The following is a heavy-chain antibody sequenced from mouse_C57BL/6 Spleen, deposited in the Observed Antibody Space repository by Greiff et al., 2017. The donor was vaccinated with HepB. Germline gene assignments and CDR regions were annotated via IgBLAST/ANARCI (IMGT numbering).Heavy chain of an antibody. CDR2: IYPGGGYT. J-gene: IGHJ4*01. V-gene: IGHV1-63*01. D-gene: IGHD3-2*02. Sequence: VKLQQSGAELVRPGTSVKMSCKASGYTFTNYWIGWAKQRPGHGLEWIGDIYPGGGYTNYNEKFKGKATLTADKSSSTAYMQFSSLTSEDSAIYYCARGSSGDYYYAMDYWGQGTSVTVSS. CDR1: GYTFTNYW. CDR3: ARGSSGDYYYAMDY.